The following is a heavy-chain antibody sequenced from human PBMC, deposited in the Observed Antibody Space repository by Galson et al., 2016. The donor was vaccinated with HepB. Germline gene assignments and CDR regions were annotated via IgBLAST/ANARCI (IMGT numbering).Heavy chain of an antibody. CDR3: ARAVRSGWHFDF. D-gene: IGHD6-19*01. J-gene: IGHJ4*02. CDR2: ISTGGELQ. CDR1: GFSFSDFT. Sequence: SLRLSCAAFGFSFSDFTMHWVRQAPGKGLEWVGLISTGGELQYYADSVKGRLTVSRDNSMNTLYLHMTSLRIDDTAVYYCARAVRSGWHFDFWGQGALVTVSS. V-gene: IGHV3-30*04.